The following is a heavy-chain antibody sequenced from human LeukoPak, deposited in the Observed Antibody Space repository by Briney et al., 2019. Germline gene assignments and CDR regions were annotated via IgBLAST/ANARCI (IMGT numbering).Heavy chain of an antibody. D-gene: IGHD2-15*01. CDR2: IIPIFGTA. J-gene: IGHJ6*02. CDR1: GGTFSSYA. Sequence: SVKVSCKASGGTFSSYAISWVRQAPGQGLEWMGGIIPIFGTANYAQKFQGRVTITADESTSTAYMELSSLRSEDTAVYYCARVPFFTGSRYYYGMDVWGQGTTVTVSS. V-gene: IGHV1-69*13. CDR3: ARVPFFTGSRYYYGMDV.